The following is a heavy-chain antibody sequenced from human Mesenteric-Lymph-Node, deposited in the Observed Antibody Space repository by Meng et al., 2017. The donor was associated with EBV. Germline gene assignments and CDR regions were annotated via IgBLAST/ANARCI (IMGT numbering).Heavy chain of an antibody. Sequence: QVKLQESGPGVVKPSGTLSLTCAVSGASISGPNWWSWVRQPPGKGLEWIGEVYHSGSTNYNPSLKSRVSMSVDTSKNHFSLKLTSVTAADTAMYYCAEVLNGYYYFDYWGQGTLVTVSS. CDR3: AEVLNGYYYFDY. J-gene: IGHJ4*02. CDR2: VYHSGST. V-gene: IGHV4-4*02. D-gene: IGHD3-22*01. CDR1: GASISGPNW.